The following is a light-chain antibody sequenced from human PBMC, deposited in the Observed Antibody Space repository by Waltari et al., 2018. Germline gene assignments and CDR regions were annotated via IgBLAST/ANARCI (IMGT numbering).Light chain of an antibody. Sequence: EIVMTQSPATLSVSPGERVTLSCRASQYVSGKLAWYQQKPGLAPRLLISGASTRATGVPAWFSGSGSGTEFTLTISSLQSEDFAVYYRQQYNDWPGLTFGGGTRVEIK. CDR3: QQYNDWPGLT. CDR1: QYVSGK. J-gene: IGKJ4*01. V-gene: IGKV3-15*01. CDR2: GAS.